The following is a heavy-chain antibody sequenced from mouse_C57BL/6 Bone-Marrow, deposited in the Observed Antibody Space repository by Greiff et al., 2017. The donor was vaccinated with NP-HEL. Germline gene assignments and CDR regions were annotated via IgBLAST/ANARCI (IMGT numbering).Heavy chain of an antibody. D-gene: IGHD1-3*01. J-gene: IGHJ2*01. V-gene: IGHV5-9-1*02. Sequence: EVKLVEAGEGLVKPGGALKRPCAALGLTLRSYARTWVSQTPKKRLEWVAYISRGGDYIYYADTVKGRFTISRDNARNTLYLQMSSLKSEDTAMYYCTRGDNYDYFDDWGQGTTLTVSS. CDR3: TRGDNYDYFDD. CDR2: ISRGGDYI. CDR1: GLTLRSYA.